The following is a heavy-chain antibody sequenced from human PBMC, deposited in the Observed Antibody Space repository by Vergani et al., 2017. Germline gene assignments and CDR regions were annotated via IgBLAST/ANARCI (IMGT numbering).Heavy chain of an antibody. CDR3: ANLAWGYVWGSYRHDRDAFDI. CDR1: GFTFDDYA. D-gene: IGHD3-16*02. Sequence: EVQLVESGGGVVQPGGSLRLSCAASGFTFDDYAMHWVRQAPGKGLEWVSLISGDGGSTYYADSVKGRFTISRDNSKNSLYLQMNSLRTEDTALHYCANLAWGYVWGSYRHDRDAFDIWGQGTMVTVSS. CDR2: ISGDGGST. V-gene: IGHV3-43*02. J-gene: IGHJ3*02.